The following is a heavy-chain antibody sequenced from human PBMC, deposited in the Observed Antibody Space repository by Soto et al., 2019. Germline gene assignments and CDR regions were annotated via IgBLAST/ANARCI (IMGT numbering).Heavy chain of an antibody. V-gene: IGHV4-34*01. Sequence: QVQLQQWGAGLLKPSETLSLTCAVYGGSFSGYYWSWIRQPPGKGLEWIGEINHSGSTNYNPSLKSRVTISVDTSKNQFSLKLSSVTAADTAVYYCAGAEPGGRWGVDVWGQGTAVTLSS. CDR1: GGSFSGYY. CDR3: AGAEPGGRWGVDV. D-gene: IGHD3-16*01. J-gene: IGHJ6*02. CDR2: INHSGST.